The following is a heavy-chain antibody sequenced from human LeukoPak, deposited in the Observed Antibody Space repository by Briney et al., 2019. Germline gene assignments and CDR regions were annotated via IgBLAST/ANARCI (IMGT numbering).Heavy chain of an antibody. CDR1: GGSISSYY. D-gene: IGHD3-3*01. CDR3: ARGEWSGLKDGFNI. J-gene: IGHJ3*02. CDR2: IYYSGSS. V-gene: IGHV4-59*01. Sequence: SETLSLICSVSGGSISSYYWSWIRQTPRKGLEWIGYIYYSGSSDYNPSLKSRATISVDTSKNQFSLKLSSLTAADTAVYYCARGEWSGLKDGFNIWGLGTMVTVSS.